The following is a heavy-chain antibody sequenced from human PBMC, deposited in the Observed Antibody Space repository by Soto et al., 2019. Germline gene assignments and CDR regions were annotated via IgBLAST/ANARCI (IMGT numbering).Heavy chain of an antibody. Sequence: GGSLRLSCVGSGFTFSTYWMNWVRQAPGMGLEWVANINPDGGVGMYVDSVKGRFTTSRDNARNSLYLQMNSLRVDDTAVYFCAGWGGHDYNYWGQGIQVTVS. CDR2: INPDGGVG. CDR3: AGWGGHDYNY. D-gene: IGHD3-16*01. V-gene: IGHV3-7*03. J-gene: IGHJ4*02. CDR1: GFTFSTYW.